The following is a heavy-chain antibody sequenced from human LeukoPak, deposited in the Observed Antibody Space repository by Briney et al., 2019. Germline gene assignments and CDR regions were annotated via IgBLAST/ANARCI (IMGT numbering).Heavy chain of an antibody. CDR2: MNPNSGNT. D-gene: IGHD2-21*01. Sequence: ASVKVSCKASGYTFTSYDINWVRQATGQGLEWMGWMNPNSGNTGYAQKFQGRVTMTRSTSISTAYIELSSLRFEDTAVYCTRSVRNGHIDYWGQGTLVTVSS. V-gene: IGHV1-8*01. CDR3: TRSVRNGHIDY. J-gene: IGHJ4*02. CDR1: GYTFTSYD.